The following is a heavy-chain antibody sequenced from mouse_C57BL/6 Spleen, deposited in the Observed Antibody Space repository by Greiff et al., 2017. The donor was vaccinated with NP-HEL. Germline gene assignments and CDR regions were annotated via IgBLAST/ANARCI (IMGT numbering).Heavy chain of an antibody. CDR3: ARSEGGYFSYYAMDY. V-gene: IGHV1-26*01. Sequence: VQLQQSGPELVKPGASVKISCKASGYTFTDYYMNWVKQSHGKSLEWIGDINPNNGGTSYNQKFKGKATLTVDKSSSTAYMELRSLTSEDSAVYYCARSEGGYFSYYAMDYWGQGTSVTVSS. D-gene: IGHD2-3*01. J-gene: IGHJ4*01. CDR2: INPNNGGT. CDR1: GYTFTDYY.